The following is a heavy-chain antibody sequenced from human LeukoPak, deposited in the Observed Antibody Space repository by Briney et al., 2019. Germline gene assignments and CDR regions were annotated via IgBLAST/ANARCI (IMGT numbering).Heavy chain of an antibody. J-gene: IGHJ4*02. V-gene: IGHV3-21*01. CDR1: GFTFSSYS. CDR3: ARDDYGDFYFDY. D-gene: IGHD4-17*01. CDR2: ISSSSSYI. Sequence: GGSLRLSCAASGFTFSSYSMNWVRQAPGNGLEWVSSISSSSSYIYYADSVKGRFTIPRDNAKNSLYLQMNSLRAEDTAVYYCARDDYGDFYFDYWGQGTLVTVSS.